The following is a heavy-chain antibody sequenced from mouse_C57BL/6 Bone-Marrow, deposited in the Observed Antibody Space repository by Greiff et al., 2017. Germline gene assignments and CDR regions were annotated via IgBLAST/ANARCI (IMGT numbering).Heavy chain of an antibody. Sequence: EVKLLESGGGLVQPGGSLSLSCAASGFTFTDYYMSWVRQPPGKALEWLGFIRNKANGYTTEYSASVKGRFTISRDNSQSILYLQMNALRAEDSANYYGASSYGSSYDAYWGQGTLVTVSA. J-gene: IGHJ3*01. V-gene: IGHV7-3*01. CDR2: IRNKANGYTT. CDR1: GFTFTDYY. CDR3: ASSYGSSYDAY. D-gene: IGHD1-1*01.